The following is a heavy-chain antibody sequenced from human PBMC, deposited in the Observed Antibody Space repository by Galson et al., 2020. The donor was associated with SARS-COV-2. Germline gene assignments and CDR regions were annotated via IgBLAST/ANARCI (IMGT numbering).Heavy chain of an antibody. CDR2: TNSAGNNT. CDR1: GFTSSSHW. J-gene: IGHJ4*02. CDR3: TATRAY. Sequence: GESLKIFCAASGFTSSSHWMHWVRQAPGKGLVWVSRTNSAGNNTSYADSVKGRFTISRDNAKNTLYLQMNSLRAEDTAVYYCTATRAYWGQGTLVTVSS. V-gene: IGHV3-74*01.